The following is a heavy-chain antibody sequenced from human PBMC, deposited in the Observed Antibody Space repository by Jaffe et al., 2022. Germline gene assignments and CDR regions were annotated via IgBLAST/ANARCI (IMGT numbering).Heavy chain of an antibody. Sequence: QVQLQESGPGLVKPSETLSLTCTVSGGSISSYYWSWIRQPPGKGLEWIGYIYYSGSTNYNPSLKSRVTISVDTSKNQFSLKLSSVTAADTAVYYCARDTAMGFDYWGQGTLVTVSS. D-gene: IGHD5-18*01. CDR3: ARDTAMGFDY. CDR2: IYYSGST. CDR1: GGSISSYY. V-gene: IGHV4-59*01. J-gene: IGHJ4*02.